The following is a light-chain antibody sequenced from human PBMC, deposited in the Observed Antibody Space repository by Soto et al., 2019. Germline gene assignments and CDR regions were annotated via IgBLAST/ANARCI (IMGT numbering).Light chain of an antibody. V-gene: IGLV2-23*01. CDR3: CSYAGSRTYV. J-gene: IGLJ1*01. CDR1: SSDVGSYNL. Sequence: QSALTQPASVSGSPGQSITISCTGTSSDVGSYNLVSWYQHHPGKAPKIMIYEGSKRPSGVSDRFSGSKSGNTAALTISGLQAEDEADYYCCSYAGSRTYVFGTGTKVTVL. CDR2: EGS.